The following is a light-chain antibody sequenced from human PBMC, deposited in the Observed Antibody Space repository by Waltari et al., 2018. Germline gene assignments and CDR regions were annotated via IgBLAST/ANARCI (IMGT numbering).Light chain of an antibody. CDR2: DAS. CDR3: QQRSNWPPLT. Sequence: EIVLTQSPATLSLSPGERATLSCRASQSVSSYLAWYQQKPGQAPRLLIDDASNRATGIPSRFSGSGSGTDFTLTISSLEPEDFAVYYCQQRSNWPPLTFGGGTKVEIK. CDR1: QSVSSY. V-gene: IGKV3-11*01. J-gene: IGKJ4*01.